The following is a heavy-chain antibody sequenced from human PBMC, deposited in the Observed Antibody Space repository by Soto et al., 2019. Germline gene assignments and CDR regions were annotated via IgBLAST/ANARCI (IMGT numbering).Heavy chain of an antibody. D-gene: IGHD2-15*01. CDR1: GFTFRDYY. V-gene: IGHV3-11*01. Sequence: GGSLRPSCAAPGFTFRDYYMSWNRQAPGKGQEWVSYISSSGSTIYYADSVKGRFTISRDNAKNSLYLQMNSLRAEDTAVYYCASGDSWCSGGSCYSRPPYRGQGTLVTVSS. J-gene: IGHJ4*02. CDR3: ASGDSWCSGGSCYSRPPY. CDR2: ISSSGSTI.